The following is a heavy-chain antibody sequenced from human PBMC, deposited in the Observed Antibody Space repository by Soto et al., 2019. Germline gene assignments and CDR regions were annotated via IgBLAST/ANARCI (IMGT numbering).Heavy chain of an antibody. CDR3: GKYSGDYPVYNGMNV. CDR1: GFPFSTSA. CDR2: ISGNSDAA. Sequence: EVQLLESGGGLVQPGGSLRLSCAASGFPFSTSAMNWVRQAPGKGLEWVSIISGNSDAAHYAESVKGRFTSYRDNSKHTLYLQMNSLRAEDTAVYYCGKYSGDYPVYNGMNVWCHGTTVTVSS. J-gene: IGHJ6*02. V-gene: IGHV3-23*01. D-gene: IGHD1-26*01.